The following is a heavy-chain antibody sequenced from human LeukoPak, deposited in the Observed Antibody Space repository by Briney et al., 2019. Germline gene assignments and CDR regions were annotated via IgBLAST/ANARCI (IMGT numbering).Heavy chain of an antibody. V-gene: IGHV1-2*02. CDR2: INPNSGGT. J-gene: IGHJ4*02. D-gene: IGHD3-22*01. CDR1: GYTFTGYY. CDR3: ATQREYYYDSSGPYYFDY. Sequence: ASVKVSCKASGYTFTGYYMHWLRQAPGLGLEWMGWINPNSGGTNYAQKFQGRVTMTRDTSISTAYMELSRLRSDDTAVYYCATQREYYYDSSGPYYFDYWGQGTLVTVSS.